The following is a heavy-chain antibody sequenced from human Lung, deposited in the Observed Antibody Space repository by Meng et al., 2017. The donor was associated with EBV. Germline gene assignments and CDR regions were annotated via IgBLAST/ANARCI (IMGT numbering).Heavy chain of an antibody. J-gene: IGHJ6*02. CDR2: ISSNSRYI. D-gene: IGHD3-10*01. CDR3: ARDFLRADYHSGRPSV. Sequence: EVQRVESGGGLVKPGGSLRLSCTASGFIFSDYSMNWVRQAPGKGLEWVSSISSNSRYIYQPDSVKGRFTISRDNVQNSLYLQMHSLRAEDTAVYYCARDFLRADYHSGRPSVWGHGTMVTVS. V-gene: IGHV3-21*01. CDR1: GFIFSDYS.